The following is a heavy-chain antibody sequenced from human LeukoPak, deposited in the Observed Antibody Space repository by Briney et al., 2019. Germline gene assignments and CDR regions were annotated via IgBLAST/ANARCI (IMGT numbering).Heavy chain of an antibody. CDR3: AREAGSTFDI. J-gene: IGHJ3*02. V-gene: IGHV4-34*01. Sequence: SETLSLTCAVYGGSFSGYYWSWIRQPPGKGLEWIGEINHSGSTNYNPSLKSRVTISVDTSKNQFSLKLSSVTAADTAVYYCAREAGSTFDIWGQGTMVTVSS. CDR2: INHSGST. CDR1: GGSFSGYY.